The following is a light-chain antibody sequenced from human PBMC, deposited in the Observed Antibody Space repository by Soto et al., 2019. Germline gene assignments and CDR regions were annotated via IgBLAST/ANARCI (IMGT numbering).Light chain of an antibody. CDR3: LQHDSYPWT. CDR2: GAS. CDR1: QGISNY. V-gene: IGKV1-17*03. J-gene: IGKJ1*01. Sequence: DIEMTQSASATSASVGDRVTITCRASQGISNYLAWFQQKPGKVPKRLIYGASNLESGVPSRFSGSGSGTEFTLTISNLQPEDSATYYCLQHDSYPWTFGQGTKVEIK.